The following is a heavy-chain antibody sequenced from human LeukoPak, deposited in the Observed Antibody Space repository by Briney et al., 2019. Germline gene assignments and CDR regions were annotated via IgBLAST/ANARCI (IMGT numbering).Heavy chain of an antibody. Sequence: PGGSLRLSCAASGFTFSSFSMNWVRQAPGKGLEGVSSISSSSSYIYYAASVKGRFTISRDNAKNSLYLQMNSLRAEDTAVYYCARDPIGGGDYNSWGQGTLVTVSS. CDR3: ARDPIGGGDYNS. CDR2: ISSSSSYI. CDR1: GFTFSSFS. D-gene: IGHD4-17*01. J-gene: IGHJ4*02. V-gene: IGHV3-21*01.